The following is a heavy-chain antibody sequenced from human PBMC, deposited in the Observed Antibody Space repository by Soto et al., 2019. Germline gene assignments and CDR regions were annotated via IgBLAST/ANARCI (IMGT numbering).Heavy chain of an antibody. CDR2: ISGSGATT. Sequence: EVQLLESGGGLVQPGGSLRLSCTTSGFTFTNYAMSWVRQAPGKGLEWVSAISGSGATTYYADSVKGRFTISRDNSKTTLYLQMNSLRADDTAVYYCAKDHRHWGQGTLVTASS. CDR3: AKDHRH. V-gene: IGHV3-23*01. CDR1: GFTFTNYA. J-gene: IGHJ4*02.